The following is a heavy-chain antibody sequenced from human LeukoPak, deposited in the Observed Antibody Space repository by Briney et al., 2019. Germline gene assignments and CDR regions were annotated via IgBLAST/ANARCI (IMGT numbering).Heavy chain of an antibody. CDR1: GGTFSSYA. V-gene: IGHV1-69*13. D-gene: IGHD2/OR15-2a*01. CDR2: IIPIFGTA. J-gene: IGHJ4*02. CDR3: ARDSSEQFREYDY. Sequence: SVKVSCKASGGTFSSYAISWVRQAPGQGLEWMGGIIPIFGTANYAQKFQGRVTITADESTSTAYMELSSLRSEDTAVYYCARDSSEQFREYDYWGQGTLVTVSS.